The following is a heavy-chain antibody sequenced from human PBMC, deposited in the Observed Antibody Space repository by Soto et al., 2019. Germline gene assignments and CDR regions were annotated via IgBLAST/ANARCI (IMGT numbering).Heavy chain of an antibody. CDR3: TREMGGVGGC. CDR2: INEDGSTI. CDR1: GFTFSTYW. Sequence: EVQLVESGGGLVQPGGSLRLSCAASGFTFSTYWMHWVRQAPGKGLVWVSRINEDGSTINYADSVKGRFTISRDNANSLLYRKVNRRSWEDTAVYLSTREMGGVGGCWGQGTLVTVS. D-gene: IGHD3-16*01. V-gene: IGHV3-74*01. J-gene: IGHJ4*02.